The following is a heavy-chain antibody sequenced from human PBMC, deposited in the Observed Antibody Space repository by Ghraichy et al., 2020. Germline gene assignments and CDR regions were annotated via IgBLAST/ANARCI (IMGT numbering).Heavy chain of an antibody. D-gene: IGHD1-14*01. Sequence: ASVKVSCKASGYIFTGYYMHWVRQAPGQGLEWMGWINPNSGGTNYAQKFQGRVTMTRDTSITTAYMELSRLRSDDTAVYFCARALQNQQGLEYYYGMDVWGQGTTVTVSS. CDR3: ARALQNQQGLEYYYGMDV. CDR2: INPNSGGT. J-gene: IGHJ6*02. CDR1: GYIFTGYY. V-gene: IGHV1-2*02.